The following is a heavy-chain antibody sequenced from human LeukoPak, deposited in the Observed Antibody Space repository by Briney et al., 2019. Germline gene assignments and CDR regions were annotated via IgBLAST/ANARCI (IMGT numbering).Heavy chain of an antibody. J-gene: IGHJ3*02. D-gene: IGHD2-8*01. Sequence: GASVKVSCKASGYTFTSYDINWVRQATGQGLEWMGWMNPNSGNTGYAQKFQGRVTITRNTSMSTAYMELSSLRSEDTAVYYCARDILMDAFDIWGQGTMVTVSS. CDR2: MNPNSGNT. V-gene: IGHV1-8*03. CDR1: GYTFTSYD. CDR3: ARDILMDAFDI.